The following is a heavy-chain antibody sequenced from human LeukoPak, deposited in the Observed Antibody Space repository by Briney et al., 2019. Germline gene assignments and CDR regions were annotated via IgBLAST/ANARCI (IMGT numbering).Heavy chain of an antibody. CDR3: ARVETYYGWLDY. Sequence: PSETLSLTCTVSGGSISSSSYYWGWIRQPPGKGLERIGSIYYSGSTYYNPSLKSRVTISVDTSKNQFSLKLSSVTAADTAVYYCARVETYYGWLDYWGQGTLVTVSS. V-gene: IGHV4-39*07. D-gene: IGHD1-26*01. CDR2: IYYSGST. J-gene: IGHJ4*02. CDR1: GGSISSSSYY.